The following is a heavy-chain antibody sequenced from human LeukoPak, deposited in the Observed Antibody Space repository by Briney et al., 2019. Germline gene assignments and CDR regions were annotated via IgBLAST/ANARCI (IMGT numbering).Heavy chain of an antibody. J-gene: IGHJ4*02. CDR3: AKSGNNRFDY. Sequence: PSETLSLTCAVYGGSFSGYYWSWIRQPPGKGLEWIGEINHSGSTNYNPSLKSRVTISVDTSKNQFSLKLSSVTAADTAVYYCAKSGNNRFDYWGQGTLVTVSS. CDR1: GGSFSGYY. V-gene: IGHV4-34*01. CDR2: INHSGST. D-gene: IGHD4-23*01.